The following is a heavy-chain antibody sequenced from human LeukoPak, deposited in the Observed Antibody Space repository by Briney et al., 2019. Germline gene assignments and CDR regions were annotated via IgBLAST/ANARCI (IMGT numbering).Heavy chain of an antibody. D-gene: IGHD2-8*01. Sequence: GGSLRLSCAASGCTFSSYAMSWVRQAPGKGLEWVSTISHSGGSTYYADSVKGRFTISRDNYENTLYLQMNSLRAEDTAVYYCARTNPNGPKFDYWGQGTLVTVSS. CDR1: GCTFSSYA. V-gene: IGHV3-23*01. CDR3: ARTNPNGPKFDY. J-gene: IGHJ4*02. CDR2: ISHSGGST.